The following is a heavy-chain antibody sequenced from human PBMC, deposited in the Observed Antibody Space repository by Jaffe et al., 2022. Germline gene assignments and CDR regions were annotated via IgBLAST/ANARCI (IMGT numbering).Heavy chain of an antibody. CDR3: AGSWGGYERYFDY. D-gene: IGHD5-12*01. V-gene: IGHV3-9*01. J-gene: IGHJ4*02. CDR1: GFTFDDYA. CDR2: ISWNSGSI. Sequence: EVQLVESGGGLVQPGRSLRLSCAASGFTFDDYAMHWVRQAPGKGLEWVSGISWNSGSIGYADSVKGRFTISRDNAKNSLYLQMNSLRAEDTALYYCAGSWGGYERYFDYWGQGTLVTVSS.